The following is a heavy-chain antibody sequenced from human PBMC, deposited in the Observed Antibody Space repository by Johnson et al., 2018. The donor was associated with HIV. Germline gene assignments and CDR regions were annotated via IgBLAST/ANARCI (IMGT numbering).Heavy chain of an antibody. CDR1: GFTVSSNY. J-gene: IGHJ3*02. CDR2: IYSGGST. D-gene: IGHD6-13*01. Sequence: VQLVESGGGLIQPGGSLRLSCAASGFTVSSNYMSWVRQAPGKGLEWVSVIYSGGSTYYADSLRCRFTISRDNSKGTLYLQMDGLRPEDTALYYCARGVYSSSWYGAFDIWGQGTMVTVSS. CDR3: ARGVYSSSWYGAFDI. V-gene: IGHV3-53*01.